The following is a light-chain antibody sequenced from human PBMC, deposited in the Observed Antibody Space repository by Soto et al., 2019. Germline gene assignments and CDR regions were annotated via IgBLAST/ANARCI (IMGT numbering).Light chain of an antibody. J-gene: IGKJ5*01. V-gene: IGKV3-20*01. CDR3: QQYGSSIT. CDR1: QSVSSSY. Sequence: EIVWTQSPGTLSLSPGERATLSCRASQSVSSSYLAWYQQKPGQAPRLLIYGASSRATGIPDRFSGSGSGTDFTLTISRLEPEDFAVYYCQQYGSSITFGLGTRLEIK. CDR2: GAS.